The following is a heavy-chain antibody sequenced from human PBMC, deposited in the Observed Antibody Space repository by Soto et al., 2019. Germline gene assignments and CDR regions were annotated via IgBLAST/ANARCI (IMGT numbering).Heavy chain of an antibody. CDR1: GFTFSRSA. CDR3: AAELYSGGRCCSFDI. CDR2: IVIGGGHT. V-gene: IGHV1-58*01. Sequence: SVKVSCKTSGFTFSRSAVQWVRQARGQGLEWMGWIVIGGGHTQSAQNLQDRLTITRDMSTSTAYMGLTSLRSEDTAVYYCAAELYSGGRCCSFDIWGQGTVVTVSS. D-gene: IGHD2-21*01. J-gene: IGHJ3*02.